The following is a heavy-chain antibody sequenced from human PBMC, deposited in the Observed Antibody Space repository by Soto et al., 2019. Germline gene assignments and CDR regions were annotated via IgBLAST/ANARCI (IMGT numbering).Heavy chain of an antibody. Sequence: GGSLRLSCAASGFTFSDYYMSWIRQGPGKGLEWVSYISSSSSYTNYADSVKGRFTISRDNAKNSLYLQMNSLRAEDTAVYYCARERTMVRGVLNWFDPWGQGTLVTVSS. V-gene: IGHV3-11*06. CDR3: ARERTMVRGVLNWFDP. CDR2: ISSSSSYT. D-gene: IGHD3-10*01. CDR1: GFTFSDYY. J-gene: IGHJ5*02.